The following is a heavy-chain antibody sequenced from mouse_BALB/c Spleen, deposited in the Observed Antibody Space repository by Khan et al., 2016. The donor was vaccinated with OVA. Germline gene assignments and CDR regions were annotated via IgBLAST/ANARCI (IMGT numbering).Heavy chain of an antibody. Sequence: QVQLQQSGPELVRPGVSVKISCKGSGYTFTDYAMYWVKQSHAESLEWIGLISTYSGNTNYNQKFKGKATMTVDKSSTTAYMELARLTSEDSASYYCATPAYYGYYDYWGQGTTLTVSS. CDR2: ISTYSGNT. CDR3: ATPAYYGYYDY. D-gene: IGHD2-3*01. V-gene: IGHV1S137*01. J-gene: IGHJ2*01. CDR1: GYTFTDYA.